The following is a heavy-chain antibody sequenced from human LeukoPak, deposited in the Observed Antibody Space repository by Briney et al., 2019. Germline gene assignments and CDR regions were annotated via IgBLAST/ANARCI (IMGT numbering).Heavy chain of an antibody. CDR3: ARSGSSSGA. CDR2: IYYSGST. Sequence: SETLSLTCTVPGGSISSYYWSWIRQPPGKGLEWIGYIYYSGSTNYNPSLKSRVTISVDTSKNQFSLKLSSVTAADTAVYYCARSGSSSGAWGQGTLVTVSS. J-gene: IGHJ5*02. D-gene: IGHD6-19*01. V-gene: IGHV4-59*01. CDR1: GGSISSYY.